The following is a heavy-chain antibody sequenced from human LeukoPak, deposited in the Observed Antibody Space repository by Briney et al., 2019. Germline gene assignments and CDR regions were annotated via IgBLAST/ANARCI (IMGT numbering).Heavy chain of an antibody. D-gene: IGHD6-19*01. CDR2: ISWNSGSI. Sequence: PGGSLRLSCAASGFTFDDYAMHWVRQAPGKGLEWVSGISWNSGSIGYADSVKGRFTISRDNAKNSLYLQMNSLRAEDTALYYCAKDLLDSSGWYYFDYWGQGTLVTVSS. CDR3: AKDLLDSSGWYYFDY. CDR1: GFTFDDYA. J-gene: IGHJ4*02. V-gene: IGHV3-9*01.